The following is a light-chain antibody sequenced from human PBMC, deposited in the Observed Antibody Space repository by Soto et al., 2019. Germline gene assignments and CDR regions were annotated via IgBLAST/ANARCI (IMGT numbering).Light chain of an antibody. CDR3: QQYSNWPPYT. Sequence: EIVMTQSPATLSVSPGERATLSCRASQSVSSNLVWYQQKPGQAPRPLIYGASTRATGIPARFSGSGSGTEFTITISSLQSEDFAVYYCQQYSNWPPYTFGQGTRLEIK. CDR2: GAS. CDR1: QSVSSN. J-gene: IGKJ2*01. V-gene: IGKV3-15*01.